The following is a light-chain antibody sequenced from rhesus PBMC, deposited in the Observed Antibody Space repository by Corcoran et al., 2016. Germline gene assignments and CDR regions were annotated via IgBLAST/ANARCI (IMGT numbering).Light chain of an antibody. J-gene: IGKJ3*01. CDR2: AAS. Sequence: DIQMTQSPSSLSASVGDRVTITCRASQGIRDYLSWYHQKPGKTPKRLFYAASSLESGVPSRFSGSGSGTDFTLTISSLQPEHFAAYYCLQGYSTPPTFGPRTTLDIK. V-gene: IGKV1-36*02. CDR3: LQGYSTPPT. CDR1: QGIRDY.